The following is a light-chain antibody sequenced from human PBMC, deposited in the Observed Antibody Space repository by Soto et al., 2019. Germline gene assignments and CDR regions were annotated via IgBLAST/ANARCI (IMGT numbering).Light chain of an antibody. CDR3: EQYNSYRTT. Sequence: DIQMTQSPSTLSASVGDRVTITCRASQSISSWLAWYQQKPGKAPKLLIYDASSLESGVPSRFSGSGSGTEFTLTISSLQPDDFATYYCEQYNSYRTTFGGVTKVEIK. V-gene: IGKV1-5*01. J-gene: IGKJ4*01. CDR1: QSISSW. CDR2: DAS.